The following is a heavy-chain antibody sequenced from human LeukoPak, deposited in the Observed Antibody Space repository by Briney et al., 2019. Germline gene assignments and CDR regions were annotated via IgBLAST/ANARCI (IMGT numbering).Heavy chain of an antibody. V-gene: IGHV4-59*08. CDR2: IYYSGST. J-gene: IGHJ6*02. CDR3: ARRSVSYGMDV. Sequence: SETLSLTCTVSGGSISSYYWSWIRKPPGKGLEWSGYIYYSGSTNYNPSLKSRVTISVDTSKNQFSLKLSSVTAADTAVYYCARRSVSYGMDVWGQGTTVTVSS. CDR1: GGSISSYY. D-gene: IGHD3-16*01.